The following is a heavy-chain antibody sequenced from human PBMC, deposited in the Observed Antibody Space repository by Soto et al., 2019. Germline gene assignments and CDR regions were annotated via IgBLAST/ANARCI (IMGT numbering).Heavy chain of an antibody. D-gene: IGHD3-3*01. CDR3: ARTRSITIFGVVTSNWIDP. CDR1: GGSISSGGYY. J-gene: IGHJ5*02. V-gene: IGHV4-31*03. CDR2: IYYSGST. Sequence: PWETLSLTCTVSGGSISSGGYYWSWIRQHPGKGLEWVGYIYYSGSTYYNPSLKRRVTISVDTSKNHFSLKLSSVTAADTAVYYCARTRSITIFGVVTSNWIDPWGQGTLVTVSS.